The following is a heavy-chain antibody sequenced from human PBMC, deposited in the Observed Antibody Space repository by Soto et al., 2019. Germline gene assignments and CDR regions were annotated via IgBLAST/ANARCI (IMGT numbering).Heavy chain of an antibody. V-gene: IGHV3-7*01. CDR2: IKGDGSEK. CDR3: ARGLAAPDY. CDR1: GFTFKNYW. D-gene: IGHD6-19*01. J-gene: IGHJ4*02. Sequence: EVQLVESGGGLVQPGGSLRLSCAASGFTFKNYWMSWVRQAPGKGLQWVANIKGDGSEKFYVDSVKGRFTISRDNVKNSLNLQMNSLGAEDTGVYYCARGLAAPDYWGQGILVTVSS.